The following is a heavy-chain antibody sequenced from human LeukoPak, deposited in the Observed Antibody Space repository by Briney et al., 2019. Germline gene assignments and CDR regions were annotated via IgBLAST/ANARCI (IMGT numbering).Heavy chain of an antibody. CDR3: ARRRAVAGVNWFDP. D-gene: IGHD6-19*01. CDR2: ISTHNGYT. J-gene: IGHJ5*02. Sequence: GASVKVSCKASGYTFISYGISWVRQAPGQGLEWMGWISTHNGYTKYAQKFQGSVTMTTDTSMSTAYMELRSLRSDDTAVYYCARRRAVAGVNWFDPWGQGTLVTVSS. V-gene: IGHV1-18*01. CDR1: GYTFISYG.